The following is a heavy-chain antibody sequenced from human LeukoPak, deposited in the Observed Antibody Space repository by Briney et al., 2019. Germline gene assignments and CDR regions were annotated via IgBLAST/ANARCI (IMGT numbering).Heavy chain of an antibody. CDR3: ARVSAVAGTGGGYNWFDP. J-gene: IGHJ5*02. V-gene: IGHV4-4*02. D-gene: IGHD6-19*01. CDR1: GGSISSSNW. Sequence: SGTLSLTCAVSGGSISSSNWWSWVRQPPGKGLEWIGEIYHSGSTNYNPSLKSRVTISVDKSRNQFSLKLSSVTAADTAVYYCARVSAVAGTGGGYNWFDPWGQGTLVTVSS. CDR2: IYHSGST.